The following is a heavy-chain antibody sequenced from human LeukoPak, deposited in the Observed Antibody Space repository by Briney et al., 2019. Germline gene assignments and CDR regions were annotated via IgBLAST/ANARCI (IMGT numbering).Heavy chain of an antibody. V-gene: IGHV3-33*01. J-gene: IGHJ4*02. CDR3: ARKGIAVVTFDY. Sequence: GGSLRLSCAASGFTFSSYGMHWVRQAPGKGLEWVAVIWYDGSNKYYADSVKGRFTISRDNSKNTLYLQMNSLRAEDTAVYYCARKGIAVVTFDYRGQGTLVTVSS. CDR2: IWYDGSNK. CDR1: GFTFSSYG. D-gene: IGHD6-19*01.